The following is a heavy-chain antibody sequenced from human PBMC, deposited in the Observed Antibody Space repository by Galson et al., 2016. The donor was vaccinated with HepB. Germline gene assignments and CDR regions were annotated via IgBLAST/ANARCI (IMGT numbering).Heavy chain of an antibody. D-gene: IGHD3-16*01. V-gene: IGHV3-7*01. CDR2: LKQDGSDK. CDR1: GFTFSNYW. CDR3: ATGGSRGISDAFGF. Sequence: SLRLSCAASGFTFSNYWMSWVRQAPGKGLECVANLKQDGSDKYYVDSVMGRFTISRDNAKNSLYRQMNSLSAEDTAVYYCATGGSRGISDAFGFWGQGTMVTVSS. J-gene: IGHJ3*01.